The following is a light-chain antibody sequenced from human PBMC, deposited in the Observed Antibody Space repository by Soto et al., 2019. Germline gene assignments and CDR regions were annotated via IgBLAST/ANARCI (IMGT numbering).Light chain of an antibody. V-gene: IGKV3-15*01. CDR2: GAS. CDR1: QTIANN. J-gene: IGKJ2*01. Sequence: ETVMTQSPATLSVSPGERATLSCGASQTIANNLAWYQQRPGQAPRLLIYGASTRATGIPARFSGSGSGTEFTLTISSLQSEDFAIYYCQQYNNWPPYTFGQGTKLEI. CDR3: QQYNNWPPYT.